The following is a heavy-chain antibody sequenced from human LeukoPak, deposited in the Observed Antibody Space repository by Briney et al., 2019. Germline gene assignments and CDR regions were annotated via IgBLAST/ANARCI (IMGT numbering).Heavy chain of an antibody. CDR2: ISGSGGST. CDR1: GFTFSSYA. D-gene: IGHD6-19*01. Sequence: GGSLRLSCAASGFTFSSYAMSWVRQAPGKGLEWVSAISGSGGSTYYADSVKGRFTISRDNSKNTLYLQMNSLRAGDTAVYYCAKAPALGSGWRTYFDYWGQGTLVTVSS. CDR3: AKAPALGSGWRTYFDY. V-gene: IGHV3-23*01. J-gene: IGHJ4*02.